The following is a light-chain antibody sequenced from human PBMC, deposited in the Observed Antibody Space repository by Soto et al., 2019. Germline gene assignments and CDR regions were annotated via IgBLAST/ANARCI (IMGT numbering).Light chain of an antibody. Sequence: QSVLTQPPSVTAAPLRKVTISCTGTSSDVGNYRYVSWYQQPPGKAPKRMIYEVSNRPSGVSNRFSGSKSRNTASLTISGLQAEDETDYYCFSYTSSGTYVFGTGTKVTGL. V-gene: IGLV2-14*01. CDR3: FSYTSSGTYV. CDR1: SSDVGNYRY. CDR2: EVS. J-gene: IGLJ1*01.